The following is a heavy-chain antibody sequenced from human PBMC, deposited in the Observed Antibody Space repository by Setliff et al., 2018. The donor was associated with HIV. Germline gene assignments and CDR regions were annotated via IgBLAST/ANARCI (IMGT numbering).Heavy chain of an antibody. V-gene: IGHV4-4*07. J-gene: IGHJ5*02. Sequence: SETLSLTCTVSGGSISGYYWSWIRQPAGKGLEWIGRIYTSGSTNYNPSLKSRVTLSVDTSKNQFSLKLNSVTAADTAVYYCARDLPELTGRSFDPWGQGTLVTVSS. CDR2: IYTSGST. CDR3: ARDLPELTGRSFDP. D-gene: IGHD1-20*01. CDR1: GGSISGYY.